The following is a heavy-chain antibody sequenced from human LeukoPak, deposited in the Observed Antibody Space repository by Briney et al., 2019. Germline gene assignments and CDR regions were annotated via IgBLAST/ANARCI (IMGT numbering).Heavy chain of an antibody. CDR2: IWSDGSNE. D-gene: IGHD1-14*01. Sequence: RRSLRLSCAASGFTFSDYGMHWVRQAPGKGLEWVAVIWSDGSNEYYSSSVKGRFTISRDNSRNTLYLHMNSLRADDTALYYCARASGVFDLWGQGTLVTVSS. J-gene: IGHJ3*01. CDR3: ARASGVFDL. V-gene: IGHV3-33*01. CDR1: GFTFSDYG.